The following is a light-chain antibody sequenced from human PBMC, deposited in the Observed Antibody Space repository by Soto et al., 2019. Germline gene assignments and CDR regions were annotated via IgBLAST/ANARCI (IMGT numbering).Light chain of an antibody. CDR2: DVT. J-gene: IGLJ1*01. CDR3: NSYAGTNNCV. CDR1: SSDVGRYNH. Sequence: QSVLTQPPSASGSPGQSVTISCTGTSSDVGRYNHVSWYQQHPGKAPKLMIFDVTKRPSGVPDRFSGSKSGNTASLTVSGLQAEDEADYYCNSYAGTNNCVFGTGTKLTVL. V-gene: IGLV2-8*01.